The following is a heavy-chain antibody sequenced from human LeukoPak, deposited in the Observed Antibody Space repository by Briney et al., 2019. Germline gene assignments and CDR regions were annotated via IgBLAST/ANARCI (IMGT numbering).Heavy chain of an antibody. CDR2: IKQDGSEK. CDR1: GFSFSMYW. J-gene: IGHJ4*02. V-gene: IGHV3-7*04. CDR3: ARGGLHSLDY. D-gene: IGHD5/OR15-5a*01. Sequence: PGGSLRLSCAASGFSFSMYWMTWVRQAPGKGLEWMANIKQDGSEKYYVDSVKGRFTISRDNAKYSQYLQMNSLRAEDTAVYYCARGGLHSLDYWGQGALVTVSS.